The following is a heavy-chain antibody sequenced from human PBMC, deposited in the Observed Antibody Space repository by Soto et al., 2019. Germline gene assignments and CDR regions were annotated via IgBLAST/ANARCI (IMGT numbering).Heavy chain of an antibody. J-gene: IGHJ4*02. CDR2: IYYRGNT. CDR3: ARLEGLATISYYFDY. CDR1: GSSISSYY. V-gene: IGHV4-39*01. D-gene: IGHD3-9*01. Sequence: KTSETLSLTCTVSGSSISSYYWGWIRQPPGKGLEWIGSIYYRGNTYYNPSLKPRVTISLDKSKSQFSLKLNSVTAADSAVYFCARLEGLATISYYFDYWGQGTLVTVSS.